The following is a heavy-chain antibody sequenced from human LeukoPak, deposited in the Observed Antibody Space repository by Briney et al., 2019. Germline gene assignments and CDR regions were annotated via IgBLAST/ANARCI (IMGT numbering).Heavy chain of an antibody. J-gene: IGHJ5*02. CDR3: ARLVIVLPADWFDP. Sequence: GGSLRLSCAASGSTFNNYVMTWVRQAPGKGLEWVSTINGNGNSTYYANSVKGRFTVSRDNPHNTLHLQMDSLRAEDTAIYYCARLVIVLPADWFDPWGQGTLVTVSS. V-gene: IGHV3-23*01. CDR1: GSTFNNYV. CDR2: INGNGNST. D-gene: IGHD5-12*01.